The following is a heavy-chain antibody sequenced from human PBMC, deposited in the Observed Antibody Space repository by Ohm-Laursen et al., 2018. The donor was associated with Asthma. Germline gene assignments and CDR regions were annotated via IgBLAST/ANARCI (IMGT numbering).Heavy chain of an antibody. Sequence: GSLRLSCTASGFTVSSNYMSWVRQAPGKGLEWVSVIYSGGSTYYADSVKGRFTISRDNSKNTLYLQMNSLRAEDTAVYYCARDPLYYYGMDVWGQGTTVTVSS. J-gene: IGHJ6*02. CDR1: GFTVSSNY. V-gene: IGHV3-53*01. CDR3: ARDPLYYYGMDV. CDR2: IYSGGST.